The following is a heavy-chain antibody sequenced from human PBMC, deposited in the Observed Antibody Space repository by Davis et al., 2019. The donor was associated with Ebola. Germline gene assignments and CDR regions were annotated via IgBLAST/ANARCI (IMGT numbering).Heavy chain of an antibody. D-gene: IGHD1-7*01. CDR1: GFTFSSYS. CDR2: ISSSSSYI. V-gene: IGHV3-21*01. CDR3: ARDRGTTPGYYGMDV. J-gene: IGHJ6*04. Sequence: PAGSLRLSCAASGFTFSSYSMNWVRQAPGKGLEWVSSISSSSSYIYYADSVKGRFTISRDNAKNSLYLQMNSLRDEDTAVYYCARDRGTTPGYYGMDVWGKGTTVTVSS.